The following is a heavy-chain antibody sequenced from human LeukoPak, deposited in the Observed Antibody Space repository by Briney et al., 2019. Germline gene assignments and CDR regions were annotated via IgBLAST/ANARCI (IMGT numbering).Heavy chain of an antibody. D-gene: IGHD5-24*01. V-gene: IGHV3-23*01. CDR1: GFTFSCYA. CDR2: ISGSGGST. Sequence: GGSLRLSCAASGFTFSCYAMSWVRQAPGKGLEWVSAISGSGGSTYCADSVKGRFTISRDNSKNTLYLQMNSLRAEDTAVYYCAKAADGYIVNWFDPWGQGTLVTVSS. J-gene: IGHJ5*02. CDR3: AKAADGYIVNWFDP.